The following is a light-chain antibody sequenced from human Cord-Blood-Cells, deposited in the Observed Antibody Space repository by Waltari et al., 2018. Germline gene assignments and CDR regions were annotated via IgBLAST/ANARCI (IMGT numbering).Light chain of an antibody. Sequence: SYELTQPPSVSVSLGQMARITCSGEALPKKYAYWYQQKPGQFPVLVIYKDSERPSGLPERFSGSSSGTIVTLTISGVQAEDEADYYCLSADSSGTYPVFGGGTKLTVL. CDR2: KDS. CDR1: ALPKKY. CDR3: LSADSSGTYPV. V-gene: IGLV3-16*01. J-gene: IGLJ2*01.